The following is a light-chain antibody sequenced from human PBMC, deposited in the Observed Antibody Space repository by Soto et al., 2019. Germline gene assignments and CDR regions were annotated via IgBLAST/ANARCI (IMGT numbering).Light chain of an antibody. V-gene: IGKV3-20*01. J-gene: IGKJ4*01. CDR3: QQCGRSPLA. CDR2: GVS. Sequence: EIVLTQSPGTLSLSPGESATLSCRASQSVSSSYLAWYQQKPGQAPRLLIYGVSSMATGIPDRFSGSGSGKDFTITISRLQPEDLAVSYCQQCGRSPLALGGGNKVEI. CDR1: QSVSSSY.